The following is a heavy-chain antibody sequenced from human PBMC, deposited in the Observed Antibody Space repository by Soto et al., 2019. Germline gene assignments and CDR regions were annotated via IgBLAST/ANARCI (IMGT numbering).Heavy chain of an antibody. J-gene: IGHJ6*02. CDR2: INHSGST. V-gene: IGHV4-34*01. D-gene: IGHD6-13*01. Sequence: SETLSLTXAVYGGSFNDYYWSWIRQPPGKGLEWIGEINHSGSTNYNPSLKSRVTISVDMSKNQFSLKLNSMTAADTAVYYCARGRKQLVLPYYDYYGMDVWGQGPTVTVSS. CDR1: GGSFNDYY. CDR3: ARGRKQLVLPYYDYYGMDV.